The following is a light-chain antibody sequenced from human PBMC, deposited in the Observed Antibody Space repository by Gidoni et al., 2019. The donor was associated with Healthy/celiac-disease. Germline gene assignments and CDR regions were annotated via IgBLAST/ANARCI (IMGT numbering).Light chain of an antibody. CDR1: SSDVGSYNL. CDR2: EVS. J-gene: IGLJ3*02. CDR3: CSYAGSSTLV. V-gene: IGLV2-23*02. Sequence: SPLTPPASVSGSPGQSITISCTGTSSDVGSYNLVSWYQQHPGKAPKLMIYEVSKRPSGVSNRFSGSKSGNTASLTISGLQAEDEADYYCCSYAGSSTLVFGGGTKLTVL.